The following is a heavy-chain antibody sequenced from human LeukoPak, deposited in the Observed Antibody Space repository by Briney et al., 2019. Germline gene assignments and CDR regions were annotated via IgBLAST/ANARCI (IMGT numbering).Heavy chain of an antibody. CDR2: ISSSSNVI. CDR3: AGSRYPEPQDLDY. Sequence: GGSLRLSCAASGFTFDIYEMNWVRQAPGKGLEWISFISSSSNVIYYADSVKGRFTISRDNAKNSLYLQMNSLRAEDTAVYYCAGSRYPEPQDLDYWGQGTLVTVSS. D-gene: IGHD1-14*01. V-gene: IGHV3-48*03. J-gene: IGHJ4*02. CDR1: GFTFDIYE.